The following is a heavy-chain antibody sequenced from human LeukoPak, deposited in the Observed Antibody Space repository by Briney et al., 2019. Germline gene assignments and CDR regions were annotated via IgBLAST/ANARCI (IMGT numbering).Heavy chain of an antibody. D-gene: IGHD4-17*01. J-gene: IGHJ4*02. CDR2: IKQDGSET. CDR3: ARDGDYIMPPFDY. Sequence: GGSLRLSCAASGFTFTRYWMSWFRKAPGRGLEWVANIKQDGSETHYVDSVKGRFTISRDNARNLVYLQMNSLRDDDSAVYYCARDGDYIMPPFDYWGQGILVTDSS. V-gene: IGHV3-7*01. CDR1: GFTFTRYW.